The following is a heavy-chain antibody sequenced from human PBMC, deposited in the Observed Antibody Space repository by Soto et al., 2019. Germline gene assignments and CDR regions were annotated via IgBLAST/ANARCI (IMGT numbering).Heavy chain of an antibody. CDR3: ASGNGYSYGEGRYYFDY. Sequence: PSETLSLTCAVYGGSFSGYYWSWIRQPPGKGLEWIGEINHSGSTNYNPSLKSRVTISVDTSKNQFSLKLSSVTAADTAVYYCASGNGYSYGEGRYYFDYWGQGTLVTVSS. D-gene: IGHD5-18*01. CDR2: INHSGST. V-gene: IGHV4-34*01. CDR1: GGSFSGYY. J-gene: IGHJ4*02.